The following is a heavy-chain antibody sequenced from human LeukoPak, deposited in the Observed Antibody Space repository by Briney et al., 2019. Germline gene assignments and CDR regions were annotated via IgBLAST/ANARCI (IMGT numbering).Heavy chain of an antibody. CDR3: ATLSYSYGHHGSY. CDR1: GGTFSSYA. CDR2: ITPIFGTA. J-gene: IGHJ4*02. D-gene: IGHD5-18*01. V-gene: IGHV1-69*13. Sequence: ASVKVSCKASGGTFSSYAISWVRQAPGQGLEWMGGITPIFGTANYAQKFQGRVTITADESTSTAYMELSSLRSEDTAVYYCATLSYSYGHHGSYWGQGTLVTVSS.